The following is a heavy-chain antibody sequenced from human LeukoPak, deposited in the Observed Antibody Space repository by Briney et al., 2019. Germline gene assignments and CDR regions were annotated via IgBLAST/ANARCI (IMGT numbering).Heavy chain of an antibody. CDR1: GGSISSYY. D-gene: IGHD6-19*01. Sequence: SETLSPTCTVSGGSISSYYWSWIRQPPGKGLEWIGYIYYSGSTNYNPSLKSRVTISVDTSKNQFSLKLSSVTAADTAVYYCARTVAWNNGVDYWGQGTLVTVSS. CDR3: ARTVAWNNGVDY. V-gene: IGHV4-59*01. CDR2: IYYSGST. J-gene: IGHJ4*02.